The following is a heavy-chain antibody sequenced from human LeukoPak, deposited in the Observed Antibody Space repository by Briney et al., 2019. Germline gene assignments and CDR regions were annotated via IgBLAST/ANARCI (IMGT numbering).Heavy chain of an antibody. CDR1: GFTVSSNY. D-gene: IGHD4-17*01. Sequence: PGGSLRLSCAASGFTVSSNYMSWVRQAPGKGLGWVSVIYSGGSTSYADSVKGRFTISRDNSKNTLYLQMNSLRAEDTAVYYCARSSDYGDYSDAFDIWGQGTMVTVSS. J-gene: IGHJ3*02. CDR3: ARSSDYGDYSDAFDI. CDR2: IYSGGST. V-gene: IGHV3-53*01.